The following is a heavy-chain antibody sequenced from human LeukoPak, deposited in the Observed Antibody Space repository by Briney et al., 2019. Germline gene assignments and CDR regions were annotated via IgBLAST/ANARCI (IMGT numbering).Heavy chain of an antibody. CDR2: ISNIDGNT. V-gene: IGHV3-23*01. J-gene: IGHJ4*02. CDR1: GFTFSSYA. Sequence: GGSLRLSCIASGFTFSSYAMSWVRQAPGKGLECASTISNIDGNTYYADSVKGRFTISRDNSKNTLYLQMNSLTAEDTAIYYCAKSGSGYYIWGQGTLVTVSS. CDR3: AKSGSGYYI. D-gene: IGHD3-3*01.